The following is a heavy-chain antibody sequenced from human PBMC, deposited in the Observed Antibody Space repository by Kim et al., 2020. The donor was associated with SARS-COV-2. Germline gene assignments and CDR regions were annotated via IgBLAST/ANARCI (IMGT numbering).Heavy chain of an antibody. Sequence: GGSLRLSCAASGFTFSSYWMSWVRQAPGKGLEWVANIKQDGSEKYYVDSVKGRFTISRDNAKNSLYLQMNSLRAEDTAVYYCAREGPLTMVRGVIGNNWFDPWGQGTLVTVSS. CDR2: IKQDGSEK. D-gene: IGHD3-10*01. CDR1: GFTFSSYW. CDR3: AREGPLTMVRGVIGNNWFDP. J-gene: IGHJ5*02. V-gene: IGHV3-7*01.